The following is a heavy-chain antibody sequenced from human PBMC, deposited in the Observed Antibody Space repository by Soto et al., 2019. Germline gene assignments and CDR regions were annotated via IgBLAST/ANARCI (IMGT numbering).Heavy chain of an antibody. CDR2: IHHSGST. CDR3: ARGGGNDFWRGYYTYFYYGMDV. CDR1: GGSFSGYY. D-gene: IGHD3-3*01. Sequence: SETLSLTCTVYGGSFSGYYWSWIRQPPGKGQEWNGEIHHSGSTNNIPSLKSRGTISVATSKNQFYLKLSLVTAADTAVYYCARGGGNDFWRGYYTYFYYGMDVWGQGTTVTVSS. J-gene: IGHJ6*02. V-gene: IGHV4-34*04.